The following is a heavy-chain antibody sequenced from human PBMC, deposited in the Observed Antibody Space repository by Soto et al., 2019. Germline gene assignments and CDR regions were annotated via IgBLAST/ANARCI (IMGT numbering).Heavy chain of an antibody. Sequence: SETLSLTCTVSGGSISSYYWSWIRQPPGKGLEWIGYIYYSGSTNYNPSLKSRVTISVDTSKNQFSLKLSSVTAADTAVYYCARECYDILTGYQYYFDYWGQGTLVTVTS. D-gene: IGHD3-9*01. CDR1: GGSISSYY. J-gene: IGHJ4*02. V-gene: IGHV4-59*08. CDR2: IYYSGST. CDR3: ARECYDILTGYQYYFDY.